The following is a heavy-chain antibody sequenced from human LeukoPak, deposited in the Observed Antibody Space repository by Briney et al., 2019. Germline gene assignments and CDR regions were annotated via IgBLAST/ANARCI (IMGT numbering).Heavy chain of an antibody. Sequence: PGGSLRLSCAASGFTFSSYAMSWVRQAPGKGLEWVSAISGSGGNTYYADSVKGRFTISRDNSKNTLYLQMNSLRAEDTAVYYCAKIPPPRSGYYKGYYYYGMDVWGQGTTVTVSS. D-gene: IGHD3-22*01. CDR3: AKIPPPRSGYYKGYYYYGMDV. J-gene: IGHJ6*02. CDR2: ISGSGGNT. CDR1: GFTFSSYA. V-gene: IGHV3-23*01.